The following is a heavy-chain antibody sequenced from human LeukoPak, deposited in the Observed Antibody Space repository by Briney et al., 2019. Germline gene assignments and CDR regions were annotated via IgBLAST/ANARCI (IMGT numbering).Heavy chain of an antibody. V-gene: IGHV3-21*01. CDR1: GFTFSSYS. CDR2: ISSSSSYI. CDR3: GAAPGDSSGLFDY. Sequence: PGGSLRLSCAASGFTFSSYSMNWVRQAPGKGLEWVSSISSSSSYIYYADSVKGRFSISRDNAKNSLYLQMNSLRAEDTAVYYCGAAPGDSSGLFDYWGQGTLVTVSS. J-gene: IGHJ4*02. D-gene: IGHD3-22*01.